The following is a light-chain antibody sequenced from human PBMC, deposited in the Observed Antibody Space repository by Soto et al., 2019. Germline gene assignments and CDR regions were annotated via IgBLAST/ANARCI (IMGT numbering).Light chain of an antibody. CDR1: STDIGYHTY. CDR2: EVS. V-gene: IGLV2-14*01. CDR3: SSYSNSDTPYV. Sequence: QSVLTQPASVSGSAGQSITIPCTVTSTDIGYHTYVYWYQQHTGKAPELLIFEVSSRPSGISDRFSVSTSGNTASFTISGLQAEDEDDYYCSSYSNSDTPYVFGGGTKVTDL. J-gene: IGLJ1*01.